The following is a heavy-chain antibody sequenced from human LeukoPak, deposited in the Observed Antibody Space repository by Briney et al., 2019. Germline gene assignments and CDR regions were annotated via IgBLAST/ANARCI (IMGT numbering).Heavy chain of an antibody. V-gene: IGHV1-2*02. D-gene: IGHD2-8*01. CDR2: THPNSGGT. J-gene: IGHJ3*02. Sequence: ASVKVSCKASGYTFTDYYMHWVRQAPGQGLEWMGWTHPNSGGTISAQKFQGRVTMTRDTSISTAYMELSGLRSDDTAVYYCASERLNNAFDIWGQGTMVTVSS. CDR1: GYTFTDYY. CDR3: ASERLNNAFDI.